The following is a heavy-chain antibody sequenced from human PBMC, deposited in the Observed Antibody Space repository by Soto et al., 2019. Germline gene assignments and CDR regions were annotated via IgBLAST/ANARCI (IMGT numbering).Heavy chain of an antibody. D-gene: IGHD3-22*01. V-gene: IGHV1-46*01. CDR3: ASRGYYDSSGYSPPAFDI. Sequence: ASVKVSCKASGYTFTSYYMHWVRQAPGQGLEWMGIINPSGGSTSYAQKFQGRVTMTRDTSTSTVYMELSSLRSEDTAVYYCASRGYYDSSGYSPPAFDIWGQGTMVTVS. J-gene: IGHJ3*02. CDR2: INPSGGST. CDR1: GYTFTSYY.